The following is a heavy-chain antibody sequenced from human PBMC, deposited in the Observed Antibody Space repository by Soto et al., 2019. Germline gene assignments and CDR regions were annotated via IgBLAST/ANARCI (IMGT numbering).Heavy chain of an antibody. D-gene: IGHD6-19*01. J-gene: IGHJ4*02. CDR2: IYFSGNT. CDR1: GGSISSSSYY. V-gene: IGHV4-39*01. CDR3: ARLLSGPDSGWSWAFDY. Sequence: QLQLQESGPGLVKPSETLSLNCTVSGGSISSSSYYWGWIRQPPGKGLEWIGNIYFSGNTYYNPSLKSRVTMSVDSAKNQCSLRRASVTAADTAVYYCARLLSGPDSGWSWAFDYWGQGPLVTVSS.